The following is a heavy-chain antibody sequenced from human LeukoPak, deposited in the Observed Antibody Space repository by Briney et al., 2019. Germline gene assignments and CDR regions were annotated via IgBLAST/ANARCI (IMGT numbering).Heavy chain of an antibody. CDR1: GYTFTSFG. Sequence: ASVKVSCKASGYTFTSFGISWVRQAPGQGLEWMGWISAYNGNTNYAQKLQGRVTMTTDTSTSTAYMELRSLRSDDTAVYYCARDLASMGVIFFDYWGQRTLVTVSS. D-gene: IGHD3-16*02. J-gene: IGHJ4*02. CDR3: ARDLASMGVIFFDY. CDR2: ISAYNGNT. V-gene: IGHV1-18*01.